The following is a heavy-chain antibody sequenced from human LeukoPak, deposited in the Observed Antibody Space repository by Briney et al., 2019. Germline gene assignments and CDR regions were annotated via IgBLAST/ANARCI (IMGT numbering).Heavy chain of an antibody. CDR2: IYYSGST. Sequence: SETLSLTCTVSGGSISGYYWSWIRQPPGKGLEWIGYIYYSGSTNYNPSLKSRVTISVDTSKNQFSLKLSSVTAADTAVYYCAAVRGVGTFDPWGQGTLVTVSS. CDR1: GGSISGYY. V-gene: IGHV4-59*01. CDR3: AAVRGVGTFDP. J-gene: IGHJ5*02. D-gene: IGHD3-10*01.